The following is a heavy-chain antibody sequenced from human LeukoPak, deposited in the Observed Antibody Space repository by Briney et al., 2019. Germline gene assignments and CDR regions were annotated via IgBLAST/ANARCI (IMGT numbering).Heavy chain of an antibody. CDR3: ARGATLERPDFDY. CDR2: IYDSGST. Sequence: ASETLSLTCTISGGSIRSSYYYWGWIRQPPGKGLEWIGSIYDSGSTYYNPSLKSRVTISVDTSKNQFSLKLNSVTAADTAVYYCARGATLERPDFDYWGQGTLVTVSS. V-gene: IGHV4-39*01. J-gene: IGHJ4*02. CDR1: GGSIRSSYYY. D-gene: IGHD1-1*01.